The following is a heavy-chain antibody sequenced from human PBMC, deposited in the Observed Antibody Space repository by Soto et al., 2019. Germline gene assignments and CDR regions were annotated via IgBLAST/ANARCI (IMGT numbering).Heavy chain of an antibody. J-gene: IGHJ4*02. D-gene: IGHD6-6*01. V-gene: IGHV3-9*01. CDR2: ISWNSGSI. Sequence: DVQLVESGGGLVQPGRSLRLSCAASGFTFDDYAMHWVRQAPGKGLEWVSGISWNSGSIGYADSVKGRFTISRDNAKNSLDLQMNSLRAEDTALYYCAKAPYSSSLSGGYFDSWGQGTLVTVSS. CDR3: AKAPYSSSLSGGYFDS. CDR1: GFTFDDYA.